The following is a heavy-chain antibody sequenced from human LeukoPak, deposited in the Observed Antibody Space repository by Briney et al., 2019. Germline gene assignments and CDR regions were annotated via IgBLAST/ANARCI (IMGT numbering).Heavy chain of an antibody. Sequence: ASVKVSCKASGYSFTSYAYNWVRQAPGQGLEWMGWISAYDGGTEYAQDLQGRVTMTTDTSTRTAYMELTRLTSDDTAVYYCARDPLTSTWSPYYFTLDVWGQGTTVSVSS. CDR3: ARDPLTSTWSPYYFTLDV. D-gene: IGHD6-13*01. CDR2: ISAYDGGT. J-gene: IGHJ6*02. CDR1: GYSFTSYA. V-gene: IGHV1-18*01.